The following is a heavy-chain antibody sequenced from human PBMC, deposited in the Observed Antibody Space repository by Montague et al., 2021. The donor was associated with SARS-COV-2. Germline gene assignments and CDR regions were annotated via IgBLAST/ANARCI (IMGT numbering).Heavy chain of an antibody. V-gene: IGHV4-34*01. CDR3: ARGFRSVVPAVLGVAFYYYCDMDV. J-gene: IGHJ6*02. CDR2: VSHSGST. D-gene: IGHD2-2*01. CDR1: GGSFSGYY. Sequence: SETLSLTCAVSGGSFSGYYWCWIRLPPPPGLEWMGEVSHSGSTNYNPSPNSRGPISVDTSTTQFSLKLSSVTAADTAVYFCARGFRSVVPAVLGVAFYYYCDMDVWGQGTTVTVSS.